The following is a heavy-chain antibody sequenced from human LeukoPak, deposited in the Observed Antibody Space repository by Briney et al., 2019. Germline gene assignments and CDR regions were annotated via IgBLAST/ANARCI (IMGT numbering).Heavy chain of an antibody. CDR1: GYTFTSYG. CDR2: ISAYNGNT. D-gene: IGHD3-10*01. Sequence: ASVKVSCKASGYTFTSYGISWVRQAPGQGLELMGWISAYNGNTNYAQKLQGRVTMTTDTSTSTAYMELRSLRSDDTAVYYCARDLPPLLDTMVRGSGSWFDPWAREPWSPSPQ. J-gene: IGHJ5*02. V-gene: IGHV1-18*01. CDR3: ARDLPPLLDTMVRGSGSWFDP.